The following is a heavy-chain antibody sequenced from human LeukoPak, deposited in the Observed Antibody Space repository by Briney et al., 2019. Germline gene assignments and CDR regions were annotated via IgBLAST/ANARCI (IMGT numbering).Heavy chain of an antibody. CDR1: GFTFSIYA. V-gene: IGHV3-7*01. CDR2: IKEDGSEK. Sequence: GGSLRLSCAASGFTFSIYAMSWVRQAPGKGLEWVANIKEDGSEKYYVDSVKGRLTISRDNAKNSLSLQIKSLRAEDTAVYYCARQKAVVVVAATPDEDYGDYVDYYYYMDVWGKGTTVTVSS. J-gene: IGHJ6*03. CDR3: ARQKAVVVVAATPDEDYGDYVDYYYYMDV. D-gene: IGHD2-15*01.